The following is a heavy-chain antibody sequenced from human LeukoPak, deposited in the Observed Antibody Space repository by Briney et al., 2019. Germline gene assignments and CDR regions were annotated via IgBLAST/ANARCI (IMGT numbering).Heavy chain of an antibody. J-gene: IGHJ3*02. CDR1: GYSISSGYY. CDR2: SGST. CDR3: ARATPQLELSSDAFDI. Sequence: SETLSLTCTVSGYSISSGYYWGWIRQPPGKGLEWIGSGSTYYNPSLKSRVTISVDTSKNQFSLKLSSVTAADTAVYYCARATPQLELSSDAFDIWGQGTMVTVSS. V-gene: IGHV4-38-2*02. D-gene: IGHD1-1*01.